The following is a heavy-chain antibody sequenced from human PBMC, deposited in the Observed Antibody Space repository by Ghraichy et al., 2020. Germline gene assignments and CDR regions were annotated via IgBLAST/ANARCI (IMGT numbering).Heavy chain of an antibody. V-gene: IGHV1-18*01. J-gene: IGHJ4*02. CDR1: GYTVNSYG. CDR2: ISAYNGDT. D-gene: IGHD1-26*01. CDR3: ARGGGNYYYFDY. Sequence: ASVKVSCKASGYTVNSYGISWVRQAPGQGLEWMGWISAYNGDTNYAQSLQGRVTMSTDTSTSTAYMEMRSLNSDDTAVYYCARGGGNYYYFDYWGQGTLVTVSS.